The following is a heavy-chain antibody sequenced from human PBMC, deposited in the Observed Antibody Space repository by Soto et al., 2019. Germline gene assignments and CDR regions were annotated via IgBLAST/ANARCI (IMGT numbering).Heavy chain of an antibody. D-gene: IGHD2-15*01. Sequence: SETLSLTCTVSGGSISSSSYYWGWIRQPPGKGLEWIGSIYYSGSTYYNPSLKSRVTISVDTSKNQFSLKLSSVTAADTAVYYCARHDVAVVAATLSFDYWGQGTLVTVSS. V-gene: IGHV4-39*01. CDR2: IYYSGST. J-gene: IGHJ4*02. CDR1: GGSISSSSYY. CDR3: ARHDVAVVAATLSFDY.